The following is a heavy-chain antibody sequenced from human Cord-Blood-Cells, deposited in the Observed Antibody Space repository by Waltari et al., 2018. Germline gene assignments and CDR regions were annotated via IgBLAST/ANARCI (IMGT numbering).Heavy chain of an antibody. Sequence: QVQLQQWGAGLLKPSETLSLTCAVYGGSFSGYYWSSIRQPPGKGLEWIGEINHSGSTNYNPSLKSRVTISVDTSKNQFSLKLSSVTAADTAVYYCVIVVPAGYFDYWGQGTLVTVSS. CDR1: GGSFSGYY. CDR3: VIVVPAGYFDY. J-gene: IGHJ4*02. D-gene: IGHD2-2*01. CDR2: INHSGST. V-gene: IGHV4-34*01.